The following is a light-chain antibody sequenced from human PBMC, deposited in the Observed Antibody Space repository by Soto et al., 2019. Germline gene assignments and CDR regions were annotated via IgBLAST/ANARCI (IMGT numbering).Light chain of an antibody. J-gene: IGKJ5*01. CDR1: QSVSSSS. V-gene: IGKV3-20*01. CDR3: QQYGSSSIT. Sequence: EIVMTQSPGTLSLSPGERATLSCRASQSVSSSSLAWNQQKPGQAPRLLIYSTSSRATGIPDRFSGSGSGTDFTLTISRLKPEDFAVYYCQQYGSSSITFGQGTRLEIK. CDR2: STS.